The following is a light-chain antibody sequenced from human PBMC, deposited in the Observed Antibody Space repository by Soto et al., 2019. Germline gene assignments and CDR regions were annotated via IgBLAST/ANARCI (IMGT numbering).Light chain of an antibody. Sequence: QSVLTQPASVSGSPGQAITISCTGTSSDVGRYNYVSWYQQYSGKAPKLMIYGVINRPSGVSDRFSGSKSGNTASLTISGLQAEDEGDYYCSSFTTSSTLIFGGGTKLTVL. V-gene: IGLV2-14*03. CDR3: SSFTTSSTLI. CDR1: SSDVGRYNY. J-gene: IGLJ2*01. CDR2: GVI.